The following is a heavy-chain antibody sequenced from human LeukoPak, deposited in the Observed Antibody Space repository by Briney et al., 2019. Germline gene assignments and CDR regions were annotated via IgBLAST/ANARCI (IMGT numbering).Heavy chain of an antibody. Sequence: GGSLRLSCAASGFTFSSYAMSWVRQAPGKGLEWVSVISGSGGSTYYRDSVKGRFTISRDNSKNTLYLQMNSLTAGDMAVYYCAKDGTTTVTFDYWGQGTLVTVSS. J-gene: IGHJ4*02. CDR1: GFTFSSYA. CDR3: AKDGTTTVTFDY. CDR2: ISGSGGST. V-gene: IGHV3-23*01. D-gene: IGHD4-11*01.